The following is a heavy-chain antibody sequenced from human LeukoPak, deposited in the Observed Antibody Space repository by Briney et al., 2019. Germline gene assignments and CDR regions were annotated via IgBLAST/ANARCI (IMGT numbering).Heavy chain of an antibody. J-gene: IGHJ4*02. V-gene: IGHV3-30-3*01. CDR2: ISYDGSNK. CDR3: AWSGTLWGWASGYFDY. D-gene: IGHD3-3*01. CDR1: GFTFSSYA. Sequence: GGSLRLSCAASGFTFSSYAMHWVRQAPGKGLEWVAVISYDGSNKYYADSVKGRFTISRDNSKNTLYLQMNSLRAEDTAVYYCAWSGTLWGWASGYFDYWGQGTLVTVS.